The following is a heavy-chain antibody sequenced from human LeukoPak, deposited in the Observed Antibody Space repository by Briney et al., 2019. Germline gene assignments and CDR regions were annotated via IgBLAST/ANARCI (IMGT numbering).Heavy chain of an antibody. CDR1: GYTFTSYY. Sequence: GASVKVSCKASGYTFTSYYMRWVRQAPGQGLEWMGIINPSGGSTSYAQKFQGRVTMTRDTSTSTVCMELSSLRSEDTAVYYCARSLRVVVAAPPLNGMDVWGQGTTVTVSS. J-gene: IGHJ6*02. V-gene: IGHV1-46*01. D-gene: IGHD2-15*01. CDR3: ARSLRVVVAAPPLNGMDV. CDR2: INPSGGST.